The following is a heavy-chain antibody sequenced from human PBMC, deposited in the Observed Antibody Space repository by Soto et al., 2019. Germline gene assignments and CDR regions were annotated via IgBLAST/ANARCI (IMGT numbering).Heavy chain of an antibody. Sequence: QVQLQESGPGLVKPSETLSLTCTVSGGSISGYYWSWIRQPPGKGLEWIGYIYYSGSTSYNPSLKSRVTILADTSKSHFSLKLTSVTAADTAVYYCARGYCSGGTCYSRVFDYWGQGTLVTVSS. J-gene: IGHJ4*02. CDR1: GGSISGYY. V-gene: IGHV4-59*08. D-gene: IGHD2-15*01. CDR3: ARGYCSGGTCYSRVFDY. CDR2: IYYSGST.